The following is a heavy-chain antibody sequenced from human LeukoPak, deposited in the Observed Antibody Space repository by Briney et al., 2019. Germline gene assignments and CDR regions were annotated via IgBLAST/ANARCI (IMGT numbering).Heavy chain of an antibody. D-gene: IGHD6-19*01. CDR3: ASGKQWLVGGDAFDI. J-gene: IGHJ3*02. Sequence: GGSLRLSCAASGFTFSDYYMSWIRQAPGKGLEWVSYISSSSSYTNCADSVKGRFTISRDNAKNSLYLQMNSLRAEDTAVYYCASGKQWLVGGDAFDIWGQGTMVTVSS. CDR1: GFTFSDYY. V-gene: IGHV3-11*06. CDR2: ISSSSSYT.